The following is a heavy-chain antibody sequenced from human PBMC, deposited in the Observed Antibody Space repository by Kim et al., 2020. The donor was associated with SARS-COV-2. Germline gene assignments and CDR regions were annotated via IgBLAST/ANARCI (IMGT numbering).Heavy chain of an antibody. CDR1: GFTFSSYS. D-gene: IGHD3-10*01. CDR3: ARDGAYGSGSYYWGSHLKFDP. J-gene: IGHJ5*02. CDR2: ISSSSSTI. Sequence: GGSLRLSCAASGFTFSSYSMNWVRQAPGKGLEWVSYISSSSSTIYYADSVKGRFTISRDNAKNSLYLQMNSLRDEDTAVYYCARDGAYGSGSYYWGSHLKFDPWSQGTLVTVSS. V-gene: IGHV3-48*02.